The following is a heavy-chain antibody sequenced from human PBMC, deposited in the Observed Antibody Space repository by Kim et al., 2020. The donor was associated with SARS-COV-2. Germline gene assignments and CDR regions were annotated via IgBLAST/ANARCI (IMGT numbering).Heavy chain of an antibody. Sequence: VIYNGGSTYYADSVKGGFTISRDNSKNTLYLQMNSLRAEDTAAYYCARDKRGYSSGYSYYWVQGT. D-gene: IGHD5-18*01. J-gene: IGHJ4*02. CDR2: IYNGGST. V-gene: IGHV3-66*01. CDR3: ARDKRGYSSGYSYY.